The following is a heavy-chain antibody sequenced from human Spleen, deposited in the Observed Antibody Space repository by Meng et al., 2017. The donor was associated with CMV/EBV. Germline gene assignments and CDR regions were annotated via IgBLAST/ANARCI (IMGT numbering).Heavy chain of an antibody. CDR2: ISSYI. J-gene: IGHJ4*02. CDR1: GFTFSSYA. CDR3: AREFVVAPS. Sequence: GESLKISCAASGFTFSSYAMHWVRQAPGKGLEYVSAISSYIHYADSVKGRFTISRDNAKNSLYLQMNSLRAEDTAVYYCAREFVVAPSGGQGTLVTVSS. D-gene: IGHD2-15*01. V-gene: IGHV3-64*04.